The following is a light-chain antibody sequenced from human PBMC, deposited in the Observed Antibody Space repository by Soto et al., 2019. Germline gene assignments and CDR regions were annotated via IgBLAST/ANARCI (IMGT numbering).Light chain of an antibody. CDR2: ATS. V-gene: IGKV3-20*01. J-gene: IGKJ4*01. Sequence: EIVLTQSPATLSLSPGERATLSCRASQSVSNNYLAWYQHRPGQSPRLLIYATSSRATGIPDRFTGGGAGTGFTLTISRLEPEDSAVYYCQQYGSSPTLGGGTKVDIK. CDR1: QSVSNNY. CDR3: QQYGSSPT.